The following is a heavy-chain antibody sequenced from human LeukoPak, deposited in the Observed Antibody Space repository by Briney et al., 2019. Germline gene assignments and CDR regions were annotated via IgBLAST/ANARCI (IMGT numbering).Heavy chain of an antibody. J-gene: IGHJ5*02. V-gene: IGHV3-9*01. CDR1: GFSLDDNA. D-gene: IGHD2-2*01. CDR3: AKGRDKYQLLSKNWFDP. Sequence: GGSLRLSCAASGFSLDDNAMHSVRQAPGKDLEWVSGISWNSGSIGYAASVKGRFTISRDNAKNSLYLQMNSLRAEDTALYYCAKGRDKYQLLSKNWFDPWGQGTLVTVSS. CDR2: ISWNSGSI.